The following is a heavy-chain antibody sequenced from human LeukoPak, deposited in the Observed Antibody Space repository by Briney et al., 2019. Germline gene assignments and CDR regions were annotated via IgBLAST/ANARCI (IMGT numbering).Heavy chain of an antibody. CDR3: ARRDGYNSYWYFDL. CDR2: IYYSGST. CDR1: GGSLSSYY. Sequence: SETLSLTCTVSGGSLSSYYWSWIRQPPGKGLEWIGYIYYSGSTNYNPSLKSRVTISVDTSKNQFSLKLSSVTAADTAVYYCARRDGYNSYWYFDLWGRGTLVTVSS. D-gene: IGHD5-24*01. J-gene: IGHJ2*01. V-gene: IGHV4-59*08.